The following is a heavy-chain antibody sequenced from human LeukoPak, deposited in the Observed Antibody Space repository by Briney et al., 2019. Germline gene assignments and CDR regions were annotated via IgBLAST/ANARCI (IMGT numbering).Heavy chain of an antibody. V-gene: IGHV3-53*01. CDR1: GFTVSSNY. D-gene: IGHD1-26*01. CDR3: ARYIPLGATEWFDP. CDR2: IYSGGST. J-gene: IGHJ5*02. Sequence: GGSLRLSCAASGFTVSSNYMSWVRQAPGKGLEWVSVIYSGGSTYYADSVKGRFTISRDNSKNTLYLQMNSLRAEDTAVYYCARYIPLGATEWFDPWGQGTLVTVSS.